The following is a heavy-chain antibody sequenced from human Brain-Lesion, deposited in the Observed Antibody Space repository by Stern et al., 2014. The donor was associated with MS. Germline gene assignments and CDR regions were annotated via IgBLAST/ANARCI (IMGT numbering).Heavy chain of an antibody. J-gene: IGHJ4*02. Sequence: VQLEESGAEVKKPGASVKVSCKVSGYTLTELSMHWVRQAPRKGLEWMGGFDPEDGKTIHAQKFQGRVPMTEDTATDTAYMELSSLRSEDTAVYYCATLSPGSGGNYYRHFDYWGQGTLVTVSS. V-gene: IGHV1-24*01. CDR2: FDPEDGKT. CDR3: ATLSPGSGGNYYRHFDY. D-gene: IGHD1-26*01. CDR1: GYTLTELS.